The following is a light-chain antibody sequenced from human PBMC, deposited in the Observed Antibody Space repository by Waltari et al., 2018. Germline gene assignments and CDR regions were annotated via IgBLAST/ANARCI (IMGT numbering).Light chain of an antibody. Sequence: IQMTQSPSSLSPPVGNKVPITCRASENVNNYLNWYQQKPGKAPKLLIYKASTLQSGVPSRFSGSGSGTDYTFTISSLQSEDVATYYCQHNYGTPFTFGPGTKLDIQ. CDR1: ENVNNY. CDR2: KAS. J-gene: IGKJ3*01. V-gene: IGKV1-39*01. CDR3: QHNYGTPFT.